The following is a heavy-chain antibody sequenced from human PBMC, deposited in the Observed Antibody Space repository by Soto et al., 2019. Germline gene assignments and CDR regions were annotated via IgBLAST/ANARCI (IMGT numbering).Heavy chain of an antibody. J-gene: IGHJ4*02. Sequence: GGSLRLSCAASGFRLSTYWMTWVRQSPVKGLEWVATINTRGIDKYYGDSVKSRFTISRDDATNTLSLQMNSLRPEDKAVYYCADADTYWGQGTLVTVSS. CDR3: ADADTY. CDR2: INTRGIDK. V-gene: IGHV3-7*01. CDR1: GFRLSTYW.